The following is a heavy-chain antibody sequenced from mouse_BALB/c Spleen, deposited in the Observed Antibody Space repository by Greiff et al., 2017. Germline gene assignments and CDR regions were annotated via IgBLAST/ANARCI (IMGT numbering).Heavy chain of an antibody. CDR3: ARHAPVATRSPFDY. D-gene: IGHD1-1*01. CDR2: ISSGGSYT. J-gene: IGHJ2*01. Sequence: EVQLVESGGGLVQPGGSLKLSCAASGFTFSSYGMSWVRQTPDKRLEWVATISSGGSYTYYPDSVKGRFTISRDNAKNTLYLQMSSLKSEDTAMYYCARHAPVATRSPFDYWGQGTTLTVSS. CDR1: GFTFSSYG. V-gene: IGHV5-6*01.